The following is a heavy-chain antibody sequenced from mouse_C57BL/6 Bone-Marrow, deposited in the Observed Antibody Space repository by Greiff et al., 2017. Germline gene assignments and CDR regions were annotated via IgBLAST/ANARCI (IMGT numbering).Heavy chain of an antibody. CDR3: ARRYYGSSWAMDY. Sequence: QVQLQQPGAELVMPGASVKLSCKASGYTFTSHWMHWVKQRPGQGLEWIGEIDPSDSYTNYNQKFKGKSTLTVDKSSSTAYMQLSSLTSEDSAVYYCARRYYGSSWAMDYWGQGTSVTVSS. J-gene: IGHJ4*01. CDR2: IDPSDSYT. V-gene: IGHV1-69*01. D-gene: IGHD1-1*01. CDR1: GYTFTSHW.